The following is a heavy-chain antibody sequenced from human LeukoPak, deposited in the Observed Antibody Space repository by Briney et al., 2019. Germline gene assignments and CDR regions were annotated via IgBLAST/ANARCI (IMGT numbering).Heavy chain of an antibody. Sequence: ASVKVSCKASGYTFTSYGISWVRQAPGQGLEWMGWISAYNGNTNYAQKLQGRVTMTTDTSTSTAYMELRSLRSEDTAVYYCARDSPEQQLVGFDYWGQGTLVTVSS. V-gene: IGHV1-18*01. CDR1: GYTFTSYG. CDR3: ARDSPEQQLVGFDY. CDR2: ISAYNGNT. J-gene: IGHJ4*02. D-gene: IGHD6-13*01.